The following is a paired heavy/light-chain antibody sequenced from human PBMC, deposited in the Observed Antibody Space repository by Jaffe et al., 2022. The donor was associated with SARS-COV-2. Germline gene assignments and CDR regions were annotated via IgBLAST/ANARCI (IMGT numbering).Heavy chain of an antibody. Sequence: QVQLQESGPGLVKPSETLSLTCTVSGDSIGSRSYYWGWIRQPPGKGLEWIGSIYYSGTTYYNPSLESRVAISVDTSKNQFSLKLSSVTAADAAVYYCARHGPIEWLLMSFDYWGQGALVTVSS. CDR3: ARHGPIEWLLMSFDY. J-gene: IGHJ4*02. V-gene: IGHV4-39*01. CDR1: GDSIGSRSYY. CDR2: IYYSGTT. D-gene: IGHD3-3*01.
Light chain of an antibody. V-gene: IGKV3-20*01. CDR3: QQYGSSRT. J-gene: IGKJ1*01. Sequence: EIVLTQSPVTLSLSPGERATLSCRASQGVSSNYLAWYQQKPGQAPRLLIYDASIRPTGIPNRFSGSGSGTEFTLTISRLEPEDFAVYYCQQYGSSRTFGQGTKVEMK. CDR1: QGVSSNY. CDR2: DAS.